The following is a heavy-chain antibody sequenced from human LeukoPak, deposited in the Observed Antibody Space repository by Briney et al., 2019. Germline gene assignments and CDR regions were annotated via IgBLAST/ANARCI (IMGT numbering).Heavy chain of an antibody. CDR3: ARDRKGYGSFDY. J-gene: IGHJ4*02. CDR2: TYYSGST. Sequence: SETLSLTCTVSGGSISSGDYYWSWIRQTPGKGLEWIGYTYYSGSTYYNSSLKSRVTISVDTSNNQFSLKLSSVTAADTAVYYCARDRKGYGSFDYWGQGTLITVSS. D-gene: IGHD3-10*01. CDR1: GGSISSGDYY. V-gene: IGHV4-30-4*01.